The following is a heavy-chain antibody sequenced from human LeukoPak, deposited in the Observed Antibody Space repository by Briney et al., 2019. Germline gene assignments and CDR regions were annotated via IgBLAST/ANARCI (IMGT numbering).Heavy chain of an antibody. J-gene: IGHJ4*02. D-gene: IGHD3-10*01. CDR3: ANFDGSGSYYNRRRFDY. CDR1: GFTLSSYA. V-gene: IGHV3-23*01. CDR2: ISGSGGST. Sequence: GGSLRLSCAASGFTLSSYAMSWVRQAPGKGLEWVSAISGSGGSTYYADSVKGRFTISRDNSKNTLYLQMSSLRAEDTAVYYCANFDGSGSYYNRRRFDYWGQGTLVTVSS.